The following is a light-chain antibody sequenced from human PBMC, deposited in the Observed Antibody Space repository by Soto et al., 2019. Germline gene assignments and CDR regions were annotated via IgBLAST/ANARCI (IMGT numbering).Light chain of an antibody. V-gene: IGKV3-20*01. Sequence: EIFLTQSPDTLSLSPGERATLSCRASQSVSSSYLAWYQQKPGQAPRLLIYGASNRATGIPDRFSGSGSGTDFTLTISRLEPEDSAVYYCQQYGSSPPWTFGQGTKVDIK. J-gene: IGKJ1*01. CDR1: QSVSSSY. CDR3: QQYGSSPPWT. CDR2: GAS.